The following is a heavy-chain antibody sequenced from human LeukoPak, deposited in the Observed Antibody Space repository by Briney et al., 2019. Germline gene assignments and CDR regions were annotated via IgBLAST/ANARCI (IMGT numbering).Heavy chain of an antibody. CDR2: ISPSGTDI. Sequence: GGSLRLSCAVSGFTFTDTYMTWTRQAPGKGLESLSYISPSGTDISYADSVKGRFTISRDNAKNSLYLQMNSLRAEDTAVYYCARDQSYYRVWGQGTLVTVSS. J-gene: IGHJ4*02. CDR3: ARDQSYYRV. D-gene: IGHD1-14*01. V-gene: IGHV3-11*01. CDR1: GFTFTDTY.